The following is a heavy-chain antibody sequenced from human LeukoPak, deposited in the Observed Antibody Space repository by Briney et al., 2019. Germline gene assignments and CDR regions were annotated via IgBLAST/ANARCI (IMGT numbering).Heavy chain of an antibody. CDR2: ISAYNGNT. J-gene: IGHJ6*02. CDR1: GYTFTSYG. Sequence: ASVKVSCKASGYTFTSYGISWVRQAPGQGLEWMGWISAYNGNTNYAQKLQGRVTMTTDTSTSTAYMELRSLRSDDTAVYYCARHREYQLFSGYYFLMDDWGRGTTVTVSS. V-gene: IGHV1-18*01. D-gene: IGHD2-2*01. CDR3: ARHREYQLFSGYYFLMDD.